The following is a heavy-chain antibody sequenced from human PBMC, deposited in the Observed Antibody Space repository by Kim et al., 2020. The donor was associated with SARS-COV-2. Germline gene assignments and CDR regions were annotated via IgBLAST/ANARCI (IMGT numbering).Heavy chain of an antibody. J-gene: IGHJ4*02. V-gene: IGHV3-15*01. CDR3: TSPDIPDC. Sequence: DGGTTDYAAPVKGRFTISRDDSKNTLFLQMSSLKTEDTGIYYCTSPDIPDCWGQGTLVTVS. D-gene: IGHD3-9*01. CDR2: DGGTT.